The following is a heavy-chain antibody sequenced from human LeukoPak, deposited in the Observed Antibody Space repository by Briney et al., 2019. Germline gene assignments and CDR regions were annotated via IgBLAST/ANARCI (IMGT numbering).Heavy chain of an antibody. CDR2: INSDGSTT. CDR1: GFTFSNAW. Sequence: PGGSLSFSCAASGFTFSNAWMSWVRQAPGKGLVWVSRINSDGSTTYADSVKGRFTISRDNVEKTLYLQLNSLRAEDTAVYYCARGKDGVWALDIWGQGTLVTVSS. D-gene: IGHD3-16*01. J-gene: IGHJ3*02. CDR3: ARGKDGVWALDI. V-gene: IGHV3-74*01.